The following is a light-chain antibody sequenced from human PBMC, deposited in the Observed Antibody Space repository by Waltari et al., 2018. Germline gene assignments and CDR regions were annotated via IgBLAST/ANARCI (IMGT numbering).Light chain of an antibody. J-gene: IGLJ3*02. Sequence: QSALTQPASVSASPGQSITISCTGTSSDIGPYDYVPWYQRHPGKAPKPIIYEVTERPSGVSHRFSGSKSANTASLTISGLQAEDEADYYCNSFTTTGMRVFGGGTKLTVL. V-gene: IGLV2-14*01. CDR3: NSFTTTGMRV. CDR2: EVT. CDR1: SSDIGPYDY.